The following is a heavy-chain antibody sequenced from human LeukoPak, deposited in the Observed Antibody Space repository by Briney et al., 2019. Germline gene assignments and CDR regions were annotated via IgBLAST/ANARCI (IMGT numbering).Heavy chain of an antibody. D-gene: IGHD1-26*01. CDR2: INPSGGST. CDR3: ARSGEWELLELDY. Sequence: GASVNVSCKASGYTFTSYYMHWVPQAPGQGLEWMGIINPSGGSTSYAQKFQGRVTMTRDTSTSTVYMELSSLRSEDTAVYYCARSGEWELLELDYWGQGTLVTVSS. V-gene: IGHV1-46*01. CDR1: GYTFTSYY. J-gene: IGHJ4*02.